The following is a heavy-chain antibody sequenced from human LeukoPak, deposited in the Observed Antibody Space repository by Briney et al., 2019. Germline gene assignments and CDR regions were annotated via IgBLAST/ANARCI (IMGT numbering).Heavy chain of an antibody. Sequence: ASVKVSCKASVYTFTNFYIHWVRQAPGQGLEWMGWMNPNSGDTSYAREFQDRVTITRDTSLNTAYMELSRLRSDDTAVYFCARRPINCIIANCYVDYWGQGTLVTVSS. CDR1: VYTFTNFY. D-gene: IGHD3-3*02. V-gene: IGHV1-2*02. J-gene: IGHJ4*02. CDR2: MNPNSGDT. CDR3: ARRPINCIIANCYVDY.